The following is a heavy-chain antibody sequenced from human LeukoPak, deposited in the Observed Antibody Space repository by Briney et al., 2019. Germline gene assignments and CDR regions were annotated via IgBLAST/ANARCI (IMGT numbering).Heavy chain of an antibody. D-gene: IGHD3-22*01. Sequence: SETLSLTCAVSGYSISSGYCWGWIRQPPGKGLEWIGSIYHSGSTYYNPSLKSRVTISVDTSKNQFSLKLSSVTAADTAVYYCAREIVAGAFDIWGQGTMVTVSS. CDR3: AREIVAGAFDI. V-gene: IGHV4-38-2*02. CDR2: IYHSGST. CDR1: GYSISSGYC. J-gene: IGHJ3*02.